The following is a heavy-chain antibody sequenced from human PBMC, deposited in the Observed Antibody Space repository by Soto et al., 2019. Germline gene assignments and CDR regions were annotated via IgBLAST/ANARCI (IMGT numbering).Heavy chain of an antibody. CDR1: VYSFTSYW. CDR2: IYPGDSDT. D-gene: IGHD1-26*01. Sequence: GESLKISCKCSVYSFTSYWIGWVRQMPGKGLEWMGIIYPGDSDTRYSPSFQGQVTISADKSISTAYLQWSSLKASDTAMYYCAALVGATSDAFDIWGQGTMVTV. V-gene: IGHV5-51*01. CDR3: AALVGATSDAFDI. J-gene: IGHJ3*02.